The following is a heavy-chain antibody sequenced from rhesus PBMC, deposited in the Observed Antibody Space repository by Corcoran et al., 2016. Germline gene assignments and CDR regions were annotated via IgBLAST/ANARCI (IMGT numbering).Heavy chain of an antibody. CDR3: ARAGYTVGLDY. V-gene: IGHV4S14*01. CDR1: GYSISSGSY. J-gene: IGHJ4*01. D-gene: IGHD5-24*01. Sequence: QVQLQESGPGLVKPSETLSLTCAVSGYSISSGSYWGWIRQPPGKGLEWIGSIYGGDGGYYPNPSLKSRVTLSVDTSKNQFSLKLSSVTAADTAVYYCARAGYTVGLDYWGQGVLVTVSS. CDR2: IYGGDGGY.